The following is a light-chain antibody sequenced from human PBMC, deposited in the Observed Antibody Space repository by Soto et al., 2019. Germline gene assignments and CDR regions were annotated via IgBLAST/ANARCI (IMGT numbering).Light chain of an antibody. J-gene: IGKJ3*01. CDR2: AAS. Sequence: DIQLTQSPSFLSASVGDRVTITCRASQGISSYLACYQQKPGKAPKLLIYAASTLQSGVPSRFSGSGSGTEFTLTISILQPEDFATYYCQQLNSYLFPFGPGTKVASK. V-gene: IGKV1-9*01. CDR1: QGISSY. CDR3: QQLNSYLFP.